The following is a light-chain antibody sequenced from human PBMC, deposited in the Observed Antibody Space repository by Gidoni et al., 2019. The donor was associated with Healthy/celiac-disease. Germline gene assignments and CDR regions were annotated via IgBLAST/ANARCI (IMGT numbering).Light chain of an antibody. CDR3: QQLNNYPRVT. CDR1: HDISSY. V-gene: IGKV1-9*01. Sequence: DIQLTQSPSFLSASVGDRVTITSRSGHDISSYLAWYQQKPGKAPKLLINAASTLHIGVPSRFSSSRSGTEFTLTISSLQPEEFATYYCQQLNNYPRVTFGPGTKVDIK. CDR2: AAS. J-gene: IGKJ3*01.